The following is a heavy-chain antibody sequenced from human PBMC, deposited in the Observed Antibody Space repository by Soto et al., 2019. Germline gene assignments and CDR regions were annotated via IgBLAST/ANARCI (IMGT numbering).Heavy chain of an antibody. CDR2: INHSGST. D-gene: IGHD3-10*01. CDR3: ARGGKVLWFGEARYYYYGMDV. V-gene: IGHV4-34*01. CDR1: GRSFSGYY. J-gene: IGHJ6*02. Sequence: SETLSLTCAVYGRSFSGYYWSWIRQPPGKGLEWIGEINHSGSTNYNPSLKSRVTISVDTSKNQFSLKLSSVTAADTAVYYCARGGKVLWFGEARYYYYGMDVWGQGTTVT.